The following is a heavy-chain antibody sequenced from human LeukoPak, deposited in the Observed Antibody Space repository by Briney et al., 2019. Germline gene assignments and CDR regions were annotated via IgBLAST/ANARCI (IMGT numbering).Heavy chain of an antibody. D-gene: IGHD4-11*01. CDR1: GGSISSYY. J-gene: IGHJ6*03. CDR2: IYYSGST. Sequence: SETLSLTCTVSGGSISSYYWSWIRQPPGKGLEWIGYIYYSGSTNYNPSLKSRVTISVDMSKNQFSLKLSSVTAADTAVYYCARVGHSSHRYYYYYYMDVWGKGTTVTVSS. CDR3: ARVGHSSHRYYYYYYMDV. V-gene: IGHV4-59*01.